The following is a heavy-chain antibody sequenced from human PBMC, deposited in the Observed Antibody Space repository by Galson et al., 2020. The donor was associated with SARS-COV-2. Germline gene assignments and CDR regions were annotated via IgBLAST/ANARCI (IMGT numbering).Heavy chain of an antibody. CDR3: ARGQTVYCSSASCYNYFEF. J-gene: IGHJ4*02. D-gene: IGHD2-2*02. Sequence: ASVKVSCQTSGYTFSSYGISWVRQAPGQGLEWMGWISTYRGNVNYARKFQGRVTMTTDTSTRTAYMELRSLRSDDTAVYYCARGQTVYCSSASCYNYFEFWGQGSQVTVSS. CDR1: GYTFSSYG. V-gene: IGHV1-18*04. CDR2: ISTYRGNV.